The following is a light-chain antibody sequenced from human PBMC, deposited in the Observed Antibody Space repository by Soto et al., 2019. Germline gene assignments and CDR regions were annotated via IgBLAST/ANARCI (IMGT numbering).Light chain of an antibody. Sequence: DIQMTPSPSTLSGSVVDRVKITCLASQTISSWLAWYQQKPGKAPKLLIYKASTLKSGVPSRFSGSGSGTEFTLTISSLQPDDFATYYCQHYNSYSEAFGQGTKVDIK. J-gene: IGKJ1*01. CDR3: QHYNSYSEA. V-gene: IGKV1-5*03. CDR1: QTISSW. CDR2: KAS.